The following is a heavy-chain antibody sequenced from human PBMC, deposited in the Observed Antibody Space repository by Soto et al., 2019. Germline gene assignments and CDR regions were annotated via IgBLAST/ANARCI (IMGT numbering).Heavy chain of an antibody. Sequence: GESLRISCKASVYRFTNYWIAWWRQMPGKGLEWMGIIYPGDSDTRYSPSFQGQVTISADRSISTAYLQWSSLQASDTAFYYLSLTCYDATLDVSAHWAQRISVTVS. CDR1: VYRFTNYW. V-gene: IGHV5-51*01. CDR2: IYPGDSDT. CDR3: SLTCYDATLDVSAH. J-gene: IGHJ4*02. D-gene: IGHD5-12*01.